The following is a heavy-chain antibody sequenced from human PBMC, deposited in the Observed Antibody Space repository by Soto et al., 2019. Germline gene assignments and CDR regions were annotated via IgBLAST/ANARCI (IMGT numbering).Heavy chain of an antibody. CDR2: IRTKANSYTT. Sequence: EVQLVESGGNLVQPEGSLRLSCAASGFTFSDHYMDWVRQAPGKGLEWVGRIRTKANSYTTNYAASVKGRFTISRDDSKNSLYLQVNSLKTEDTAVYYCTRVKLLGFGVDPRTNERASDYWGQGTLVTVSS. CDR3: TRVKLLGFGVDPRTNERASDY. V-gene: IGHV3-72*01. J-gene: IGHJ4*02. CDR1: GFTFSDHY. D-gene: IGHD3-10*01.